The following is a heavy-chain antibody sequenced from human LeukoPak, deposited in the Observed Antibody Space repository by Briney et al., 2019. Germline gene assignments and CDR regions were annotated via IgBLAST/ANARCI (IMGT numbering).Heavy chain of an antibody. D-gene: IGHD3-10*01. Sequence: GRSLRLSCAASGFTFSSYGMHWVRQAPGKGLEWVAVISYDGSNKCYADSVKGRFTISRDNSKNTLYLQMNSLRAEDTAVYYCAKEAPMVRGVINSPCDYWGQGTLVTVSS. CDR1: GFTFSSYG. CDR3: AKEAPMVRGVINSPCDY. J-gene: IGHJ4*02. V-gene: IGHV3-30*18. CDR2: ISYDGSNK.